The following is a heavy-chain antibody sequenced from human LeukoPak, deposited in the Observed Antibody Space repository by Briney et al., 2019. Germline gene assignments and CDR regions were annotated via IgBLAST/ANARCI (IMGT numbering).Heavy chain of an antibody. CDR1: GFIFSGDF. V-gene: IGHV3-53*01. CDR3: ARERGGGRVSPWVDC. Sequence: PGGSLRLSCAASGFIFSGDFMSWVRQAPGKGLEWVSVIYSDGSTYYADSVKGRFSISRDNSKNTLDLQMTGLRAEDTAVYYCARERGGGRVSPWVDCWGQGTLVTVSS. D-gene: IGHD3-16*01. CDR2: IYSDGST. J-gene: IGHJ4*02.